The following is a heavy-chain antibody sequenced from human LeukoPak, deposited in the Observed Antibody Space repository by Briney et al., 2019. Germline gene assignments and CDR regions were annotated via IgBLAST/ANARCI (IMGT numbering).Heavy chain of an antibody. CDR1: GFTFSSYA. CDR3: AKDRAAGTGY. V-gene: IGHV3-23*01. J-gene: IGHJ4*02. D-gene: IGHD6-13*01. CDR2: ISGSGGST. Sequence: GGSLRLSCAASGFTFSSYAMSWVRQAPGKGLEWVSAISGSGGSTYYADSVKGRFNISRDNSKNTLYLQMNSLRAEDRAVYYCAKDRAAGTGYWGQGTLVTVSS.